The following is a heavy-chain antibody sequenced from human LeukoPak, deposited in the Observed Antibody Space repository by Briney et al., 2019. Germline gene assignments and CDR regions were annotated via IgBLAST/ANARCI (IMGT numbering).Heavy chain of an antibody. CDR1: GGSISSGSYY. V-gene: IGHV4-61*02. CDR2: IYTSGST. J-gene: IGHJ4*02. CDR3: ARSYSGWSKFDY. D-gene: IGHD6-19*01. Sequence: PSETLSLTXTVSGGSISSGSYYWSRIRQPAGKGLEWIGRIYTSGSTNYNPSLKSRVTISVDTSKNQFSLKLSSVTAADTAVYYFARSYSGWSKFDYWGQGTLVTVSS.